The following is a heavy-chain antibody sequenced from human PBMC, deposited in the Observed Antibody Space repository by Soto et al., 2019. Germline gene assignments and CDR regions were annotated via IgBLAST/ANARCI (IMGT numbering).Heavy chain of an antibody. J-gene: IGHJ3*02. CDR2: ISWNSGSI. CDR1: GFTFDDYA. Sequence: GGSLRLSCAASGFTFDDYAMHWVRQAPGKGLEWVSGISWNSGSIGYADSVKGRFTISRDNAKNSLYLQMNSLRAEDTALYYCAKDIFPFSLIVVVRGAFDIWGQGTMVTVSS. D-gene: IGHD2-21*01. CDR3: AKDIFPFSLIVVVRGAFDI. V-gene: IGHV3-9*01.